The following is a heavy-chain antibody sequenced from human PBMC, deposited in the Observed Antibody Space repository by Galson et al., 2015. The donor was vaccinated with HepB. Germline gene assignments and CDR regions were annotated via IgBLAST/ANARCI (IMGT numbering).Heavy chain of an antibody. CDR3: ASPDGP. Sequence: TLSLTCTVSGGSISSGTYYWYWIRQPAGKGLKWIGLIYTSGSTNYNPSLKSRVSMSIDTSKNQFSLKLTSVTAADTAVYYCASPDGPWGQGTLVTVSS. CDR2: IYTSGST. V-gene: IGHV4-61*02. D-gene: IGHD5-24*01. CDR1: GGSISSGTYY. J-gene: IGHJ5*02.